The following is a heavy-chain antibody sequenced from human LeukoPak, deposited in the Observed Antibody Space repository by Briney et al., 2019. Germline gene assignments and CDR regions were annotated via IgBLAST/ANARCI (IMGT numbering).Heavy chain of an antibody. CDR3: ARDLRSDYGGNSRGD. V-gene: IGHV3-21*01. J-gene: IGHJ4*02. CDR2: ISSSSSSI. CDR1: GFTFSSYS. D-gene: IGHD4-23*01. Sequence: GGSLRLSCAASGFTFSSYSLNWVRQAPGKGLEWVSSISSSSSSIYYADSVKGRFTISRDNAKKSLYLQMNSLRAEDTAVYYCARDLRSDYGGNSRGDWGQGTLVTVSS.